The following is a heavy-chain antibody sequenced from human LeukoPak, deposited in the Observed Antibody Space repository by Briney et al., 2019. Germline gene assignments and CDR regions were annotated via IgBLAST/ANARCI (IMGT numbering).Heavy chain of an antibody. CDR2: SSSIGGRT. CDR1: GFTFSSYE. D-gene: IGHD3-16*01. Sequence: GGSLRLSCAASGFTFSSYEMNWVRQAPGKGLEWVSGSSSIGGRTYYADSVKGRFTVTRDNSRNTLHLQMNSLRVEDTGVYYCAKDDAWGRFYHWGQGTLVTVSS. V-gene: IGHV3-23*01. J-gene: IGHJ1*01. CDR3: AKDDAWGRFYH.